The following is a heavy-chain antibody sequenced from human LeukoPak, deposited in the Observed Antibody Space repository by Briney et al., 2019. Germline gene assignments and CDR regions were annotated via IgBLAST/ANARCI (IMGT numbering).Heavy chain of an antibody. D-gene: IGHD1-26*01. CDR2: ISNTGTTI. CDR3: ARGGAADY. CDR1: GFTFSSYE. V-gene: IGHV3-48*03. J-gene: IGHJ4*02. Sequence: GGSLRLSCAASGFTFSSYEMNWVRQAPGKGLEWVSYISNTGTTIYYADSVKGRFTISRDNAKNSLYLQMNSLRAEDTAAYYCARGGAADYWGQGTLATVSS.